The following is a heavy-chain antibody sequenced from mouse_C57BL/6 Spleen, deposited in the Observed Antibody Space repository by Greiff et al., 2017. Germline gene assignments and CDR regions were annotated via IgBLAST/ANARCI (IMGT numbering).Heavy chain of an antibody. D-gene: IGHD1-1*01. CDR1: GYTFTDYY. V-gene: IGHV1-26*01. Sequence: EVQLQQSGPELVKPGASVKISCKASGYTFTDYYMNWVKQSHGKSLEWIGDINPNNGGTSYNQKFKGKATLTVDKSSSTAYMELRSLTSEDSAVYYCARSGITTVVATPSYWYFDVWGTGTTVTVSS. CDR2: INPNNGGT. CDR3: ARSGITTVVATPSYWYFDV. J-gene: IGHJ1*03.